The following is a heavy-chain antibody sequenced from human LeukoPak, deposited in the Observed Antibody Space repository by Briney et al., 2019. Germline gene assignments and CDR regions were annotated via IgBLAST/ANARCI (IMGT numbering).Heavy chain of an antibody. J-gene: IGHJ1*01. Sequence: KPSETLSLTCAVYGGSFSGYYWSWIRQPPGKGLEWIGEINHSGSTNYNRSLKSRVTISVDKSKNQFSMKLSYVTAADTVVYYCAKAPLKRELRHARYFQHWGRGHLVTVSS. CDR2: INHSGST. D-gene: IGHD1-1*01. V-gene: IGHV4-34*01. CDR1: GGSFSGYY. CDR3: AKAPLKRELRHARYFQH.